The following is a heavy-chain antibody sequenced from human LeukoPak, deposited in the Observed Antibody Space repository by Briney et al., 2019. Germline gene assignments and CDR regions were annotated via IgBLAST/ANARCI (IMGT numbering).Heavy chain of an antibody. D-gene: IGHD4-17*01. CDR3: AKRPSDCGDYVSYFDF. V-gene: IGHV3-30*18. CDR2: ISGDGRSK. CDR1: GFSFISYG. Sequence: PGGSLRLSCAASGFSFISYGMHWVRQAPGKGLEWVGVISGDGRSKDYADSVKGRFTISRDNSKDTLYLQMNGLRDEDTAVYYCAKRPSDCGDYVSYFDFWGQGTLVTVSS. J-gene: IGHJ4*02.